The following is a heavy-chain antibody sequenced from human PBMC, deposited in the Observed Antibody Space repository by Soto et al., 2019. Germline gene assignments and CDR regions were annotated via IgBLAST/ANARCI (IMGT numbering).Heavy chain of an antibody. CDR1: GFSLSNARMG. CDR2: IDWDDAK. CDR3: ARMIFGRTGEYYFDY. J-gene: IGHJ4*02. Sequence: SGPTLVNPTETLTLTCTVSGFSLSNARMGVSWIRQPPGKALEWLARIDWDDAKFFNTSLKTRLTVSKDTSKNQVVLALTNMDPVDSGTYYCARMIFGRTGEYYFDYWGQGILVTVSS. V-gene: IGHV2-70*04. D-gene: IGHD3-3*01.